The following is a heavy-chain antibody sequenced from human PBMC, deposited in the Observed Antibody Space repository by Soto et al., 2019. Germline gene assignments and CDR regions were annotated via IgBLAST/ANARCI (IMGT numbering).Heavy chain of an antibody. J-gene: IGHJ6*02. Sequence: QVQLVQSGAEVKKPGASVKVSCKASGYTFTSYGISWVRQAPGQGLEWMGWISAYNGNTNYAQKLQGRVTMTTDTSPSTAYMELRSLRSDDTAVYYCARDQDYGSGSYYNYYYYYGMDVCGQGTTVTVSS. CDR2: ISAYNGNT. CDR3: ARDQDYGSGSYYNYYYYYGMDV. V-gene: IGHV1-18*01. D-gene: IGHD3-10*01. CDR1: GYTFTSYG.